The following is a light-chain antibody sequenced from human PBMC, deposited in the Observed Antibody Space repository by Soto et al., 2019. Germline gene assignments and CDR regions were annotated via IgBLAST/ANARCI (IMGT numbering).Light chain of an antibody. J-gene: IGKJ4*01. CDR2: DTS. V-gene: IGKV3-15*01. Sequence: EIVLTQSPATLSVSPGERATLSCRASQSINNSLAWYKQKPGQPPRLVVYDTSTRAAGVPARFSGSRSGAEITPTISSLPYEDFAVYYCQHYNSWPLTFGGGTKVDIK. CDR1: QSINNS. CDR3: QHYNSWPLT.